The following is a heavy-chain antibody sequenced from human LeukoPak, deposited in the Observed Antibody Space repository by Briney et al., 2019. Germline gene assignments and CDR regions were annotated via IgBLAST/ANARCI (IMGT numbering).Heavy chain of an antibody. Sequence: LPGGSLRLSCAASGFTFSSYAMSWVRQAPGKGLEWVSAISGSGGSTYYADSVKGRFTISRDNSKNTLYLQMNSLRAEDTAVYYCARNLVDIVATIGGGYWGQGTLVTVSS. CDR3: ARNLVDIVATIGGGY. D-gene: IGHD5-12*01. V-gene: IGHV3-23*01. CDR2: ISGSGGST. J-gene: IGHJ4*02. CDR1: GFTFSSYA.